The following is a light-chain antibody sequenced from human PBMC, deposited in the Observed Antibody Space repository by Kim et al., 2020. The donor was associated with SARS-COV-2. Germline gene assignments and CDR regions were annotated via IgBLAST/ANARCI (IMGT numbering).Light chain of an antibody. Sequence: QSVLTQPPSVSGPPGQSVTISCSGGDSNIAKTFVYWYQQLPGTAPKLLIYANTQRPSGVPDRFSGSKSVTSASLAISGLRPEDEADYYCAAWDDSLSARLFGGGTKLTVL. V-gene: IGLV1-47*02. CDR1: DSNIAKTF. CDR3: AAWDDSLSARL. J-gene: IGLJ2*01. CDR2: ANT.